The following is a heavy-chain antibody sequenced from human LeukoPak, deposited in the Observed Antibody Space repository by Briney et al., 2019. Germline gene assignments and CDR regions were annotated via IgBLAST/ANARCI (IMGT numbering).Heavy chain of an antibody. J-gene: IGHJ4*02. CDR1: GFTFDDYG. CDR3: ARGGSITMIVEK. V-gene: IGHV3-33*08. CDR2: IWYDGSNK. D-gene: IGHD3-22*01. Sequence: GGSLRLSCAASGFTFDDYGMHWVRQAPGKGLEWVAVIWYDGSNKYYADSVKGRFTISRDNSKNTLYLQMNSLRAEDTAVYYCARGGSITMIVEKWGQGTLVTVSS.